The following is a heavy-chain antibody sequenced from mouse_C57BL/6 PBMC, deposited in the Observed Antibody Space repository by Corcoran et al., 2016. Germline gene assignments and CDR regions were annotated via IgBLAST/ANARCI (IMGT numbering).Heavy chain of an antibody. Sequence: QVQLKPSGAELVRPGASVKLACKASGYTFTDYYINWVRQRPGQGLEWIARIYPGSGNTYYNEKFKGKATLTAEKSSSTAYMQLSSLTSEDSAVYFCARSIDYYGSSYSFAYWGQGTLVTVSA. V-gene: IGHV1-76*01. D-gene: IGHD1-1*01. CDR3: ARSIDYYGSSYSFAY. CDR2: IYPGSGNT. J-gene: IGHJ3*01. CDR1: GYTFTDYY.